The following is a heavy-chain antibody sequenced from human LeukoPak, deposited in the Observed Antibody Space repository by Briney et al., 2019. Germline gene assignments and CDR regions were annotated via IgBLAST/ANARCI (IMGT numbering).Heavy chain of an antibody. CDR3: ARADSRSLPFDY. Sequence: PSETLSLTCTVSSGSISTYYWSWIRQPPGKGLEWIGDIYYTGRTNYNPSLKSRVTISVDTSKNQFSLKLSSVTAADTAVYYCARADSRSLPFDYWGQGTLVTVSS. V-gene: IGHV4-59*01. CDR2: IYYTGRT. J-gene: IGHJ4*02. D-gene: IGHD3-22*01. CDR1: SGSISTYY.